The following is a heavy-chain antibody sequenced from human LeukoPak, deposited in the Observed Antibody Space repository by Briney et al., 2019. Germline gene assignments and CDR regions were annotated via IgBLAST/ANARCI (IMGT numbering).Heavy chain of an antibody. D-gene: IGHD3-3*01. Sequence: SETLSLTCTVSGGSISSYYWSWIRQPPGKGLEWIGYIYYSGSTNYNPSLKSRVTISVDTSKNQFSLKLSSVTAAGTAVYYCARGTAEWFDYWGQGTLVTVSS. V-gene: IGHV4-59*01. CDR1: GGSISSYY. CDR3: ARGTAEWFDY. J-gene: IGHJ4*02. CDR2: IYYSGST.